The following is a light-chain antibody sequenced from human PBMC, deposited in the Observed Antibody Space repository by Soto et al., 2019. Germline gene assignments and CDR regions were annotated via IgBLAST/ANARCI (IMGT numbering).Light chain of an antibody. Sequence: DIQITQSPSSLSASVLERFTITCRASQGISNYLAWYQQKPGKVPKLLIYAASTLQSGVPSRFSGSGSGTDFTLTISSLQPEDVATYYCQKYNSAPQTFGQGTKVDIK. J-gene: IGKJ1*01. CDR3: QKYNSAPQT. CDR2: AAS. CDR1: QGISNY. V-gene: IGKV1-27*01.